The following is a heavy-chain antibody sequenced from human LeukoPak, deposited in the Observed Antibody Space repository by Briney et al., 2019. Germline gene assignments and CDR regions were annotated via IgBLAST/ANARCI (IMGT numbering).Heavy chain of an antibody. Sequence: PGGSLRLSCAASGFTFSSYSMNWVRQAPGKGLEWVSYISSSGSTIYYADSVKRGFTISRDNDKNSLYLQMNSLRAEDTAVYYCARVRSYYYDPWGQGTLVTVSS. CDR3: ARVRSYYYDP. D-gene: IGHD3-22*01. J-gene: IGHJ5*02. CDR1: GFTFSSYS. CDR2: ISSSGSTI. V-gene: IGHV3-48*01.